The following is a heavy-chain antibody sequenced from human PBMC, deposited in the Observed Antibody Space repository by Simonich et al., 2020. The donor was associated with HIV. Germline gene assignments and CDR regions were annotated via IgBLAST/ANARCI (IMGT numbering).Heavy chain of an antibody. D-gene: IGHD4-17*01. CDR3: ARRHPTTVTTPYFDY. Sequence: QVQLQQWGAGLLKPSETLSLTCAVYGGSFSGSYWSWIRQPPGKGLEGIGEINHSGSTNYHPSLKSRVTISVDTSKNQFSLKLSSVTAADTAVYYCARRHPTTVTTPYFDYWGQGTLVTVSS. CDR1: GGSFSGSY. V-gene: IGHV4-34*01. CDR2: INHSGST. J-gene: IGHJ4*02.